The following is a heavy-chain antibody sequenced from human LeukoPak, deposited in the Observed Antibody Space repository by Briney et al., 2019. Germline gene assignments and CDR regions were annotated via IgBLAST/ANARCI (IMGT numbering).Heavy chain of an antibody. D-gene: IGHD1-26*01. J-gene: IGHJ4*02. Sequence: SEPLSLTCAVSGYSLSSGYYWGWIRPSPGKGLEWIGSIYHSGTTYYNPSLKSRVTVSVDRSRNQFSLNLTSVTAADTAVFYCAREIGGGTYSGADYWGQGTLVTVSS. CDR3: AREIGGGTYSGADY. CDR2: IYHSGTT. V-gene: IGHV4-38-2*02. CDR1: GYSLSSGYY.